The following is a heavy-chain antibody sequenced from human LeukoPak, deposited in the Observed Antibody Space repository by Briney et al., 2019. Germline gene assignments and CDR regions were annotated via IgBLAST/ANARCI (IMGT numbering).Heavy chain of an antibody. CDR3: AKQVGWSNYSDYYYYGMDV. CDR1: GSTFSTYA. J-gene: IGHJ6*02. CDR2: ISGSGGST. Sequence: GGSLRLSCAASGSTFSTYAMSWVRQAPGKGLEWVSAISGSGGSTYYADSVKGRFTISRDNSKNTLYLQKNSLRAEDTAVYYCAKQVGWSNYSDYYYYGMDVWGQGTTVTVSS. V-gene: IGHV3-23*01. D-gene: IGHD3-3*01.